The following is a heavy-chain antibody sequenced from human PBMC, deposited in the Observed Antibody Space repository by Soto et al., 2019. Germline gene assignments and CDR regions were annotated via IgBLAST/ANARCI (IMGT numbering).Heavy chain of an antibody. CDR3: ARDGGGYDL. D-gene: IGHD5-12*01. CDR1: GFTFSSYS. CDR2: ISSSSSTI. Sequence: GESLKISCAASGFTFSSYSMNWVRQAPGKGLEWVSYISSSSSTIYYADSVKGRFTISRDNAKNSLYLQMNSLRAEDTVVYYCARDGGGYDLWGQGTLVTAPQ. J-gene: IGHJ4*02. V-gene: IGHV3-48*01.